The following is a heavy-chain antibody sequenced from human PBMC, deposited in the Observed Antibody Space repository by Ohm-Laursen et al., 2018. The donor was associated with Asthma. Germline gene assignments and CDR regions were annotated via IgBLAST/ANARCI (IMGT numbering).Heavy chain of an antibody. V-gene: IGHV3-30*03. J-gene: IGHJ1*01. CDR3: ARIGPEWELPGREYSLIH. Sequence: SLRLSRAASGFTFSSYGMHWVRQAPGKGLEWVAVISYDGSNKYYADSVKGRLTISRDNSKNTLYLQMDSLRVDDTALYYCARIGPEWELPGREYSLIHWGQGTLVTVSS. CDR1: GFTFSSYG. CDR2: ISYDGSNK. D-gene: IGHD1-26*01.